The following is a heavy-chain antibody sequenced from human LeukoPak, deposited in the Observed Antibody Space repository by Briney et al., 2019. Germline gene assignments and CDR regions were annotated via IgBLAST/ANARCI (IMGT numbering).Heavy chain of an antibody. Sequence: PGGSLRLSCTASGFTFSTYWMHWVRQAPGEGLVWVSRINSDGSSTSYADSVKGRFTISRDNAKNTLYLQMNSLRAEDTAVYYCARDWAMVRGVIDVWGQGTTVTVS. CDR1: GFTFSTYW. J-gene: IGHJ6*02. CDR2: INSDGSST. V-gene: IGHV3-74*01. CDR3: ARDWAMVRGVIDV. D-gene: IGHD3-10*01.